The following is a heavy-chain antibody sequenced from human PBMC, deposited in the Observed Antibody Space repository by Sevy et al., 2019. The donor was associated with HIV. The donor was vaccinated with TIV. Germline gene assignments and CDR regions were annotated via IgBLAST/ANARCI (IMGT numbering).Heavy chain of an antibody. CDR2: IKLDGSEK. V-gene: IGHV3-7*03. Sequence: GGSMRLSCAASGFTFSRYWMSWVRQAPGKGLEWVANIKLDGSEKYYVDSVKDRFTISRDNAKNSLYLQMNSLRAEDSAVYYCARDCSSTSCLWGMDVWGQGTTVTVSS. CDR1: GFTFSRYW. J-gene: IGHJ6*02. CDR3: ARDCSSTSCLWGMDV. D-gene: IGHD2-2*01.